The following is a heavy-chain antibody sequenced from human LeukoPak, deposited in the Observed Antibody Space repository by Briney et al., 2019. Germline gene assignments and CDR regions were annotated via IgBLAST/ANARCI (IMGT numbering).Heavy chain of an antibody. CDR2: IWYDGSNK. CDR1: GFTFSSYG. V-gene: IGHV3-33*01. D-gene: IGHD5-18*01. CDR3: ARDRGYSYGHCFDY. J-gene: IGHJ4*02. Sequence: TGRSLRLSCAASGFTFSSYGMHWVRQAPGKGLEWVAVIWYDGSNKYYADSVKGRFTISRDNSKNTLYLQMDSLRDEDTAVYYCARDRGYSYGHCFDYWGQGTLVTVSS.